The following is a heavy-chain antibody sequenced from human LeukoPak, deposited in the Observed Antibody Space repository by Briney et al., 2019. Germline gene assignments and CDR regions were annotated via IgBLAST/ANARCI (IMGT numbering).Heavy chain of an antibody. J-gene: IGHJ4*02. CDR1: GGSISSSSYY. CDR3: ARSVGYCSGGSCYYFDY. D-gene: IGHD2-15*01. V-gene: IGHV4-39*07. Sequence: SETLSLTCTVSGGSISSSSYYWGWIRQPPGKGLEWIGSIYYSGSTNYNPSLKSRVTISVDTSKNQFSLKLSSVTAADTAVYYCARSVGYCSGGSCYYFDYWGQGTLVTVSS. CDR2: IYYSGST.